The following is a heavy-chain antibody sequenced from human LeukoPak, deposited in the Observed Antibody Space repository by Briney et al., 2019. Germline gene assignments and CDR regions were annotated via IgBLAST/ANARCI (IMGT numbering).Heavy chain of an antibody. J-gene: IGHJ4*02. CDR3: ARGDYGDYQGADY. D-gene: IGHD4-17*01. V-gene: IGHV4-39*07. Sequence: SETLSLTCTVSGGSISSYYWGWIRQPPGKGLEWIGSIYHSGSTYYNPSLKSRVTISVDTSKNQFSLKLSSVTAADTAVYYCARGDYGDYQGADYWGQGTLVTVSS. CDR1: GGSISSYY. CDR2: IYHSGST.